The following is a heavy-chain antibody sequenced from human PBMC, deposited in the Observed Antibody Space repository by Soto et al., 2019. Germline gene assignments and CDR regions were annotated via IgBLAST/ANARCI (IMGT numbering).Heavy chain of an antibody. J-gene: IGHJ4*02. CDR1: GGSFSGYY. D-gene: IGHD3-10*01. CDR2: INHSGST. Sequence: SETLSLTCAVYGGSFSGYYWSWIRQPPGKGLEWIGEINHSGSTNYNPSLKSRVTISVDTSKNQFSLKLSSLRSEDTAVYYCARDGYYYGSGSYYLVDYWGQGTLVTVSS. CDR3: ARDGYYYGSGSYYLVDY. V-gene: IGHV4-34*01.